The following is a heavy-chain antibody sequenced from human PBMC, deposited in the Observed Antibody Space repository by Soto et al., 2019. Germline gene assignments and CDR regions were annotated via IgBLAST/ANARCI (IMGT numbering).Heavy chain of an antibody. V-gene: IGHV4-34*01. CDR1: GGSFSGYY. CDR3: ARGNSIAAATPFDP. J-gene: IGHJ5*02. Sequence: QVQLQQWCAGLLKPSETLSLTCAVYGGSFSGYYWSWIRQPPGKGLEWIGEINHSGSTNYNPSLKSRVTISVDTSKNQFSLKLSSVTAADTAVYYCARGNSIAAATPFDPSGQGTLVTVSS. CDR2: INHSGST. D-gene: IGHD6-13*01.